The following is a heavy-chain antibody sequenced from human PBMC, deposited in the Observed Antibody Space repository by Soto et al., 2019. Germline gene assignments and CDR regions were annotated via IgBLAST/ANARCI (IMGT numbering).Heavy chain of an antibody. Sequence: QVQLVQSGAEVKKTGASVRVSCKASGYSFTSYGISWVRQAPGQGLEWMGWISAYNGNTNYAQKLQGRVTMTTDTSTTTAAMELRRLRSDDAAVYYCAGQQWLYYSDGMDVWGQGTTVTVSS. D-gene: IGHD6-19*01. CDR3: AGQQWLYYSDGMDV. J-gene: IGHJ6*02. CDR1: GYSFTSYG. V-gene: IGHV1-18*01. CDR2: ISAYNGNT.